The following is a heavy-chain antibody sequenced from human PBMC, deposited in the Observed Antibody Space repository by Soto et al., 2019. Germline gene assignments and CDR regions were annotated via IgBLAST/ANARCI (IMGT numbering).Heavy chain of an antibody. CDR1: GFTFSSYG. J-gene: IGHJ4*02. V-gene: IGHV3-30*18. CDR2: ISYDGSNK. CDR3: AKDRITMIVVVPDY. D-gene: IGHD3-22*01. Sequence: QVQLVESGGGVVQPGRSLRLSCAASGFTFSSYGMHWVRQAPGKGLEWVAVISYDGSNKYYADSVKGRFTISRDNSKNTLYLQMNSLRAEDTAVYYCAKDRITMIVVVPDYWGQGTLVTVSS.